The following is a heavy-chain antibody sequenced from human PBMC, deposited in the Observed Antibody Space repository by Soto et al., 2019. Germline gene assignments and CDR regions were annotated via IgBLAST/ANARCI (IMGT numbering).Heavy chain of an antibody. CDR1: GDNFKKNV. CDR2: TIPALGKT. Sequence: SVKDSCKTSGDNFKKNVLTWVRQAPGQGLEWMGGTIPALGKTHYIEKFQGRVTITVDDATRTVYMEVRDLTSEDTAIYYCARGPFRPSAMDVWGQGSTVTVSS. D-gene: IGHD3-10*01. CDR3: ARGPFRPSAMDV. V-gene: IGHV1-69*10. J-gene: IGHJ6*02.